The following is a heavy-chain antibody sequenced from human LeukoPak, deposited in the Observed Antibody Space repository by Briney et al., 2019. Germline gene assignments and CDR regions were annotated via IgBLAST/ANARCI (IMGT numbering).Heavy chain of an antibody. V-gene: IGHV4-30-2*01. D-gene: IGHD1-26*01. Sequence: SETLSLTCAVSGGSISSGGYSWSWIRQPPGKGLEWIGYIYHSGSTYYNPSLKSRVTISVDRSKNQFSLKLSSVTAADTAVYYCAVPQWELLNWGQGTLVTVSS. J-gene: IGHJ4*02. CDR2: IYHSGST. CDR3: AVPQWELLN. CDR1: GGSISSGGYS.